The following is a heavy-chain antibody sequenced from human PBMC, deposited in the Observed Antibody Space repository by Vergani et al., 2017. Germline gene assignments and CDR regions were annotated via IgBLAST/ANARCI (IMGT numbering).Heavy chain of an antibody. J-gene: IGHJ6*03. D-gene: IGHD3-3*01. CDR3: ARDSPYYYFWSGYYIDYYYYYYMDV. Sequence: QVQLVESGGGVVQPGRSLRLSCVASGFTFSSYAMHWVRQAPGKGLEWVAVISYDGSNKYYADSVKGRFTISRDNSKNTLYLQMNSLRAEDTAAYYCARDSPYYYFWSGYYIDYYYYYYMDVWGKGTTVTVSS. CDR1: GFTFSSYA. V-gene: IGHV3-30-3*01. CDR2: ISYDGSNK.